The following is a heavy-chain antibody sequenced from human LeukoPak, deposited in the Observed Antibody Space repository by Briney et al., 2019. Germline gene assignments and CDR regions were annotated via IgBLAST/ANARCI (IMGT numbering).Heavy chain of an antibody. CDR2: INDAGTYT. D-gene: IGHD3-10*01. J-gene: IGHJ4*02. Sequence: PGGALRLSCAGSGFAFREYWMHWARQTPEKRLMRVSRINDAGTYTAYADSVKGRFAVSRYHAENTLYLQMDSLTVEDTGLYYCVREIKIMGFRAFDYWGQGTPVTVSS. CDR3: VREIKIMGFRAFDY. V-gene: IGHV3-74*01. CDR1: GFAFREYW.